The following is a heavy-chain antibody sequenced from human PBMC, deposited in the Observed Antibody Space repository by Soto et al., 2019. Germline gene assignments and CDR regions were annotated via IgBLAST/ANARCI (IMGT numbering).Heavy chain of an antibody. D-gene: IGHD3-10*01. CDR1: GGSISSSNW. CDR3: ARALYYYGSGSYYKENNWFDP. Sequence: QVQLQESGPGLVKPSGTLSLTCAVSGGSISSSNWWSWVRQPPGKGLEWIGEIYHSGSTNYNPSRKSRVTISVDKSKNQFSLKLSSVTAADTAVYYCARALYYYGSGSYYKENNWFDPWGQGTLVTVSS. J-gene: IGHJ5*02. V-gene: IGHV4-4*02. CDR2: IYHSGST.